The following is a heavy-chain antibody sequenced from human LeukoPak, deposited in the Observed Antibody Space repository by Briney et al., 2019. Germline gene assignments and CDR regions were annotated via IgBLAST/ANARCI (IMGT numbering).Heavy chain of an antibody. CDR2: INHSGST. CDR3: ASKRSGNWFDP. Sequence: PSETLSLTCAVYGGSFSGYYWSWIRQPPGKGPEWIGEINHSGSTNYNPCLKSRVTILVDTSKNQFSLKLSSVTAADTAVYYCASKRSGNWFDPWGQGTLVTVSS. J-gene: IGHJ5*02. D-gene: IGHD1-26*01. CDR1: GGSFSGYY. V-gene: IGHV4-34*01.